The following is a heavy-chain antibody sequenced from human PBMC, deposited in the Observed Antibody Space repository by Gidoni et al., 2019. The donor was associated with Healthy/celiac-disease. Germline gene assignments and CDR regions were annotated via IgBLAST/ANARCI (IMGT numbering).Heavy chain of an antibody. CDR3: AKGRRSGGSFVKGLRFDY. Sequence: EVQLLESGGGLVQPGGSLRLSCAASGFTFSSYAMSWVRQAPGKGLEWVSAISGSGGSTYYADSVKGRFTISRDNSKNTLYLQMNSLRAEDTALYYCAKGRRSGGSFVKGLRFDYWGQGTLVTVSS. CDR2: ISGSGGST. D-gene: IGHD2-15*01. V-gene: IGHV3-23*01. CDR1: GFTFSSYA. J-gene: IGHJ4*02.